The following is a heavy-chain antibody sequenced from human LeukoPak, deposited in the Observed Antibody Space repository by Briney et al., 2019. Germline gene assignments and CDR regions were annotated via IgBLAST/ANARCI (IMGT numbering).Heavy chain of an antibody. V-gene: IGHV1-3*01. D-gene: IGHD3-9*01. CDR1: GYSFTSYA. CDR2: INAGNGNT. Sequence: ASVNVSCKACGYSFTSYAMHWVRQAPGQRLEWMGRINAGNGNTKYSQKFQGRVTITRDTSASTAYMELSTLRSEDTAVYSCAREYYDILTGYTKNAFDIWGQGTMVTVSS. J-gene: IGHJ3*02. CDR3: AREYYDILTGYTKNAFDI.